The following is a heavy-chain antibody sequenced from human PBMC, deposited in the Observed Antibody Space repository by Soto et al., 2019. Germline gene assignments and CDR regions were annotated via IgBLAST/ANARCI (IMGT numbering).Heavy chain of an antibody. D-gene: IGHD3-16*01. J-gene: IGHJ4*02. CDR3: ARDPWAADY. CDR2: IYSGGST. CDR1: GFTVSTLY. Sequence: GGPLRHSCGASGFTVSTLYMRWVRQAPGKGLEWVSVIYSGGSTFYADSVRGRFTISRDNSKNTVNLQMNSLRAEDTAVYYCARDPWAADYWGQGTLVTVSS. V-gene: IGHV3-66*01.